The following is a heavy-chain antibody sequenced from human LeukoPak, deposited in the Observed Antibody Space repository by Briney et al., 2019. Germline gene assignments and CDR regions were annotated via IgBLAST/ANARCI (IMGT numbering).Heavy chain of an antibody. Sequence: ASVTVSCKASGGTFSSYAISWVRQAPGQGLEWMGGIIPIFGTANYAQKFQGRVTITTDESTSTAYMELSSLRSEDTAVYYCARGESTTNYYYYYMDVWGKGTTVTVSS. CDR3: ARGESTTNYYYYYMDV. J-gene: IGHJ6*03. CDR2: IIPIFGTA. D-gene: IGHD3-10*01. V-gene: IGHV1-69*05. CDR1: GGTFSSYA.